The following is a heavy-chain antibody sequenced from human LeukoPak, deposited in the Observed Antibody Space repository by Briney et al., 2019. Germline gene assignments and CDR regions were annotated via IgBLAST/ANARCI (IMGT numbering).Heavy chain of an antibody. V-gene: IGHV7-4-1*02. J-gene: IGHJ5*02. CDR2: INTNTMNP. D-gene: IGHD6-19*01. Sequence: AASVKVSCKAYGYTFSSYGISWVRQAPGQGLEWMGWINTNTMNPTYAQGFTGRFVFSLDTSVSTAYLQISSLKAEDTAVYYCARDLLEQWLGGSNWFDPWGQGTLVTVSS. CDR3: ARDLLEQWLGGSNWFDP. CDR1: GYTFSSYG.